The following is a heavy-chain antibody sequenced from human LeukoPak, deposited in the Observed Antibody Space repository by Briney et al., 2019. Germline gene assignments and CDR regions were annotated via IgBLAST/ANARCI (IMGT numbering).Heavy chain of an antibody. CDR2: IIPIFGTA. D-gene: IGHD3-22*01. J-gene: IGHJ4*02. CDR1: GGTFSSYA. Sequence: RASVKVSCTASGGTFSSYAISWVRQAPGQGLEWMGGIIPIFGTANYAQKFQGRVTITADESTSTAYMELSSLRSEDTAVYYCARAYYDSSGSLYYFDYWGQGTLVTVSS. CDR3: ARAYYDSSGSLYYFDY. V-gene: IGHV1-69*13.